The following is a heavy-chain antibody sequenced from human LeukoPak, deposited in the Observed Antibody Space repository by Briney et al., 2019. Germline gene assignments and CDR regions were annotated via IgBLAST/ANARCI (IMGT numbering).Heavy chain of an antibody. CDR2: ISYDGSNK. D-gene: IGHD3-16*01. J-gene: IGHJ4*02. CDR1: GFTFSSYG. V-gene: IGHV3-30*03. Sequence: GGSLRLSCAASGFTFSSYGMHWVRQAPGKGLEWVAVISYDGSNKYYADSVKGRFTISRDNSKNTLYLQMNSLRAEDTAVYYCASFPRTYYFDYWGQGTLVTVSS. CDR3: ASFPRTYYFDY.